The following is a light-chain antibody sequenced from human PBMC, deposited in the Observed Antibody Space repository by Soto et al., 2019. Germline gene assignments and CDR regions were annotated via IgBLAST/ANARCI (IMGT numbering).Light chain of an antibody. CDR2: GAS. CDR1: QSISTW. J-gene: IGKJ5*01. Sequence: DIQMTQSPSSLSASVGDRVTITCRASQSISTWLAWYQQKLGKAPKLLIYGASSLQSGVPSRFSGSGSGTDFTLTISNLQPEDFATYYCQQANSFPISFGQGTRLETK. CDR3: QQANSFPIS. V-gene: IGKV1-12*01.